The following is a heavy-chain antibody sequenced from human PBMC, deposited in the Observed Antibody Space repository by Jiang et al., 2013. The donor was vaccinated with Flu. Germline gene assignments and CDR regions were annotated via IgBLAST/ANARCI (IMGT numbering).Heavy chain of an antibody. CDR3: AKDMSPSRGYIDY. J-gene: IGHJ4*02. CDR2: ISWNSGSI. V-gene: IGHV3-9*01. CDR1: GFTFDDYA. Sequence: GLVQPGRSLRLSCAASGFTFDDYAMHWVRQAPGKGLEWVSGISWNSGSIGYADSVKGRFTISRDNAKNSLYLQMNSLRAEDTALYYCAKDMSPSRGYIDYWGQGTLVTVSS. D-gene: IGHD2-2*02.